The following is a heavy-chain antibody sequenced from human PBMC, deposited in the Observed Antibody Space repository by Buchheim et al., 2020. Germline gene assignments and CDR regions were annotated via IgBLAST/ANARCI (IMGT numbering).Heavy chain of an antibody. J-gene: IGHJ4*02. D-gene: IGHD3-22*01. Sequence: QVQLQQWGAGLLKPSETLSLTCAVYGGSFSGYYWSWIRQPPGKGLEWIGEINHSGSTNYNPSLKSRVTISVDTSKTQFSLKRSSVTAADTAVYYCARYHYDSSGFLFDYWGQGTL. CDR3: ARYHYDSSGFLFDY. CDR1: GGSFSGYY. V-gene: IGHV4-34*01. CDR2: INHSGST.